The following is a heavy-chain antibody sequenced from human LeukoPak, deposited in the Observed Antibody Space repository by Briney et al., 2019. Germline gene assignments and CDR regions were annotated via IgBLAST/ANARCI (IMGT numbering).Heavy chain of an antibody. CDR3: AKSCNSGNCYYNY. D-gene: IGHD2/OR15-2a*01. J-gene: IGHJ4*02. CDR1: GFTFSNCA. V-gene: IGHV3-23*01. Sequence: GGSLRLSCAASGFTFSNCAMSWVRQAPEMGLEWVSGISGSGSSTYYADSVKGRFTISRDDSENTLSLQMNSLRADDTAIYYCAKSCNSGNCYYNYWGQGTLVTVSS. CDR2: ISGSGSST.